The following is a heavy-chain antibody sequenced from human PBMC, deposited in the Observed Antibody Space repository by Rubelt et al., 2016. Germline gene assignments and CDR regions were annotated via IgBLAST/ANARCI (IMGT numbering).Heavy chain of an antibody. D-gene: IGHD2-21*01. J-gene: IGHJ6*02. Sequence: GGSFSGYYWSWIRQPPGKGLEWIGEINHSGSTNYNPSLKSRVTISVDTSKNQFSLKLSSVTAADTAVYYCARDSDYYGMDVWGQGTTVTVSS. CDR3: ARDSDYYGMDV. CDR2: INHSGST. CDR1: GGSFSGYY. V-gene: IGHV4-34*01.